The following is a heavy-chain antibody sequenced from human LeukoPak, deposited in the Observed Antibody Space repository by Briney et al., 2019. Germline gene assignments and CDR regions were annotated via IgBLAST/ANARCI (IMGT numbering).Heavy chain of an antibody. CDR2: IWYDGSNK. D-gene: IGHD4-17*01. CDR1: RFTFSSYG. J-gene: IGHJ4*02. CDR3: AKTADYGDYCDY. V-gene: IGHV3-33*06. Sequence: GGSLRLSCAASRFTFSSYGMHWVRQTPGKGLEWVAVIWYDGSNKYYADSVKGRFTISRDNSKNTLYLQMNSLRAEDTAVYYCAKTADYGDYCDYWGQGTLVTVSS.